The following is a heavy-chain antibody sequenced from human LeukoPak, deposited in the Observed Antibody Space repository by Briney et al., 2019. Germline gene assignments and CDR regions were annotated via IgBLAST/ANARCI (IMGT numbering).Heavy chain of an antibody. D-gene: IGHD4-17*01. CDR2: IYHSGST. J-gene: IGHJ5*02. V-gene: IGHV4-38-2*01. CDR1: GYSISSGYY. CDR3: ARAPYYGDYGATGWFDP. Sequence: SETLSLTYAVSGYSISSGYYWGWIRQPPGKGLEWIGSIYHSGSTYYNPSLKSRVTISVDTSKNQFSLKLSSVTAADTAVYYCARAPYYGDYGATGWFDPWGQGTLVTVSS.